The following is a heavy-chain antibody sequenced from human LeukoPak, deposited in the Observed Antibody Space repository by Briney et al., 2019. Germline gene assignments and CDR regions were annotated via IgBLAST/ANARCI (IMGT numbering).Heavy chain of an antibody. CDR2: ISYDGSNK. J-gene: IGHJ4*02. CDR3: AKDLRRYCSSTSCSSPYF. CDR1: GFTFSSYG. V-gene: IGHV3-30*18. Sequence: PGGSLRLSCAASGFTFSSYGMHWVRQAPGKGLEGVAVISYDGSNKYYADSVKGRFTISRDNSTNTLYLQMNSLRAEDTAVYYCAKDLRRYCSSTSCSSPYFWGQGTLVTVSS. D-gene: IGHD2-2*01.